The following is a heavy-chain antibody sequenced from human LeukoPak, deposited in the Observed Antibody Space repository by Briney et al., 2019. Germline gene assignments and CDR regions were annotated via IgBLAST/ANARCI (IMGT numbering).Heavy chain of an antibody. Sequence: GGSLRLSCAASGFTFTSYWMNWVRQAPGKGLEWVSAISGSGGSTYYADSVKGRFTISRDNSKNTLYLQMNSLRAEDTAVYYCAKGAVSSGLTVGDYYYYYYMDVWGKGTRVSVSS. CDR3: AKGAVSSGLTVGDYYYYYYMDV. CDR1: GFTFTSYW. V-gene: IGHV3-23*01. J-gene: IGHJ6*03. CDR2: ISGSGGST. D-gene: IGHD1-26*01.